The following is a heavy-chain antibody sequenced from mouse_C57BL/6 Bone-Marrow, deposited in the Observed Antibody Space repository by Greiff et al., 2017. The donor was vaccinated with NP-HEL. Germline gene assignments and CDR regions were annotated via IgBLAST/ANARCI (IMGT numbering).Heavy chain of an antibody. CDR1: GYTFTSYG. CDR2: IYPRSGNT. Sequence: VMLVESGAELARPGASVKLSCKASGYTFTSYGISWVKQRPGQGLEWIGEIYPRSGNTYYNEKFKGKATLTADKSSSTAYMELRSLTSEDSAVYFCSRDYYGSSYWYFDVWGTGTTVTVSS. V-gene: IGHV1-81*01. CDR3: SRDYYGSSYWYFDV. D-gene: IGHD1-1*01. J-gene: IGHJ1*03.